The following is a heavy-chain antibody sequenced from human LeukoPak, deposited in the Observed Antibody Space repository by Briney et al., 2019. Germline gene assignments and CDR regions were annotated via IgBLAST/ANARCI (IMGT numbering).Heavy chain of an antibody. CDR2: IYYSGST. J-gene: IGHJ4*02. CDR3: ARHVYDSSGYYPHAPFDY. V-gene: IGHV4-59*08. CDR1: GGSFSSYY. Sequence: SETLSLTCAVYGGSFSSYYWSWIRQPPGKGLEWIGYIYYSGSTNYNPSLKSRVTISVDTSKNQFSLKLSSVTAADTAVYYCARHVYDSSGYYPHAPFDYWGQGTLVTVSS. D-gene: IGHD3-22*01.